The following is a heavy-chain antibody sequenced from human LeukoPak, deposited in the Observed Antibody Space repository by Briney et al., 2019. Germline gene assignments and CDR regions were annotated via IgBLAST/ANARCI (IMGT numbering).Heavy chain of an antibody. CDR2: FKSETAGGTI. CDR3: ATEYYYAFDI. Sequence: GESLKISCKGSGYSFTSYWIGWVRQAPGKGLEWVGRFKSETAGGTIDYTAPVKDRFTISRDDSKNTLYLQMNSLKTEDTAIYYCATEYYYAFDIWGQGTMVTVSS. CDR1: GYSFTSYW. J-gene: IGHJ3*02. D-gene: IGHD3-22*01. V-gene: IGHV3-15*01.